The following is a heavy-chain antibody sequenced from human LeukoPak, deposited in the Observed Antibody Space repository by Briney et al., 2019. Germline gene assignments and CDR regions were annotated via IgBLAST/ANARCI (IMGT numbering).Heavy chain of an antibody. CDR2: IIPMFGIA. J-gene: IGHJ4*02. V-gene: IGHV1-69*01. CDR1: GGXFSRYA. CDR3: ARDRPYTGGWRGFDY. Sequence: AASVKVSCKASGGXFSRYAISWVRQAPGQGLEWMGGIIPMFGIANYAQKFQGRVTITADESTSTAYMELSSLRSEDTAVYYCARDRPYTGGWRGFDYWGQGTLVTVSS. D-gene: IGHD6-19*01.